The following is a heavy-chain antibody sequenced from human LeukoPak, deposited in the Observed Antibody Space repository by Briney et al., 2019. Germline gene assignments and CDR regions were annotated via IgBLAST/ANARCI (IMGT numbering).Heavy chain of an antibody. Sequence: PGRSLRLSCAASGFTFSIYAMHWVRQAPGKGLEWVAVVSYDGTTKYYPASVKGRFTTSRDNPKTTVYLQMNSLRTEDTAVYYCARGMPTETSLPSWWGQGSLVTVSS. CDR1: GFTFSIYA. CDR2: VSYDGTTK. D-gene: IGHD4-17*01. CDR3: ARGMPTETSLPSW. J-gene: IGHJ4*02. V-gene: IGHV3-30-3*01.